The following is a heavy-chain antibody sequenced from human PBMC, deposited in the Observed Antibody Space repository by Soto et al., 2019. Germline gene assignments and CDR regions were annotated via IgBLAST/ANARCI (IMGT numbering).Heavy chain of an antibody. V-gene: IGHV4-34*01. D-gene: IGHD3-10*01. CDR3: ARGLHIRYYGSGRRGMDV. CDR1: GGSFSGYY. Sequence: PSETLSLTCAVYGGSFSGYYWSWIRQPPGKGLEWIGEINHSGSANYNPSLKSRVTISVDTSKNQFSLKLSSVTAADTAVYYCARGLHIRYYGSGRRGMDVWGQGTTVTVSS. CDR2: INHSGSA. J-gene: IGHJ6*02.